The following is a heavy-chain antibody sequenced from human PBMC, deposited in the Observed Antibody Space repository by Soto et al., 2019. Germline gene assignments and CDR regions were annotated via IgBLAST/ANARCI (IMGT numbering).Heavy chain of an antibody. CDR3: ARVIAAAGSWWFDP. D-gene: IGHD6-13*01. Sequence: ASAKVSCKASGYTFTSYGISWVRQAPGQGLEWMGWISAYNGNTNYAQKLQGRVTMTTDTSTSTAYMELRSLRSDDTAVYYCARVIAAAGSWWFDPWGQGTLVTVSS. CDR1: GYTFTSYG. CDR2: ISAYNGNT. J-gene: IGHJ5*02. V-gene: IGHV1-18*01.